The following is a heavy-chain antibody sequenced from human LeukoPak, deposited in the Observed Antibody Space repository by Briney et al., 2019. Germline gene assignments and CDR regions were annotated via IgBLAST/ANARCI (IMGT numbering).Heavy chain of an antibody. CDR3: ATYCSSTSCYTRYYYYYMDV. D-gene: IGHD2-2*02. J-gene: IGHJ6*03. CDR1: GFTFSSYG. Sequence: GGSLRLSCAASGFTFSSYGMHWVRQAPGKGLEWVAFIRYDGSNKYYADSVKGRFTISRDNSKNTLYLQMNSLRAEDTAVYYCATYCSSTSCYTRYYYYYMDVWGKGTTVTVSS. CDR2: IRYDGSNK. V-gene: IGHV3-30*02.